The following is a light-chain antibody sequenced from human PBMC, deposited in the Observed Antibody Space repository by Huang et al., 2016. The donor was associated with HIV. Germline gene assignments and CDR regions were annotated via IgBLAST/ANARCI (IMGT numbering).Light chain of an antibody. CDR1: RVISDS. CDR3: QQYHGTPYT. V-gene: IGKV1-NL1*01. CDR2: AAS. J-gene: IGKJ2*01. Sequence: DIQVTQSPSSLSASVGDRVTVTCRTSRVISDSSVWYQQKPGIAPKLLVYAASRLESGVPSRFSGSGAGAYFTLTIHNLQPEDFATYYCQQYHGTPYTFGQGTKVEIK.